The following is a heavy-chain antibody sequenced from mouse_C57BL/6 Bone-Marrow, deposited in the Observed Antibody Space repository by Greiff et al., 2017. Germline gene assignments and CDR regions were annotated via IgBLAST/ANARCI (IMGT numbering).Heavy chain of an antibody. D-gene: IGHD1-1*01. J-gene: IGHJ1*03. V-gene: IGHV1-59*01. CDR3: ARGDYYGSSYSWYFDV. CDR1: GYTFTSYW. Sequence: QVQLQQPGAELVRPGTSVKLSCKASGYTFTSYWMHWVKQRPGQGLEWIGVIDPSDSYTNYNQKFKGKATLTVDTSSSTAYMQLSSLTSEDSAVYYCARGDYYGSSYSWYFDVWGTGPTVTVSS. CDR2: IDPSDSYT.